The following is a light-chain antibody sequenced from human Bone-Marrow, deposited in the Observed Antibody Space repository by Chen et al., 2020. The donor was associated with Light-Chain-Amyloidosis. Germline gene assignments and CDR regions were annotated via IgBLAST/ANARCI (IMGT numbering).Light chain of an antibody. Sequence: VMTQSPVALSVSPGDTATLSCRASQRIRGNLAWYKQRPGQAPRLLIYGASARATGLPPRLSGSGVETDFTLTISTIQADGFAGYYCQQYNNWPLPFGQGTRVEI. CDR3: QQYNNWPLP. CDR2: GAS. V-gene: IGKV3-15*01. J-gene: IGKJ1*01. CDR1: QRIRGN.